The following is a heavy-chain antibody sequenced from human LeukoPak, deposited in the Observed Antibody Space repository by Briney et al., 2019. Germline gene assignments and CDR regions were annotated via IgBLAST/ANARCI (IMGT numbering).Heavy chain of an antibody. D-gene: IGHD5-24*01. V-gene: IGHV1-58*02. Sequence: SVNVSCKASGFTFTNSAMQWVRQAGGQRREGMGWIVVGSGNTNYAQKLQERVTITREMSTSTAYMDKSSLRPEDTAVYYCAADVGDGYNYVSLTFQHWGQGTMVTVSS. CDR1: GFTFTNSA. CDR3: AADVGDGYNYVSLTFQH. J-gene: IGHJ1*01. CDR2: IVVGSGNT.